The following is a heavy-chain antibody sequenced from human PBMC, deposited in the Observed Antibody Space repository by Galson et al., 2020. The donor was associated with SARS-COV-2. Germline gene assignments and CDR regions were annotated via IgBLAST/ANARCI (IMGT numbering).Heavy chain of an antibody. D-gene: IGHD3-16*02. Sequence: GGSLRLSCAASGFTFSNAWMSWVRQAPGKGLEWVGRIKSKTDGGTTDYAAPVKGRFTISRDDSKNTLYLQMNSLKTEDTAVYYCTTDYVWGSYRNRPYFDYWGQGTLVTVSS. J-gene: IGHJ4*02. V-gene: IGHV3-15*01. CDR3: TTDYVWGSYRNRPYFDY. CDR1: GFTFSNAW. CDR2: IKSKTDGGTT.